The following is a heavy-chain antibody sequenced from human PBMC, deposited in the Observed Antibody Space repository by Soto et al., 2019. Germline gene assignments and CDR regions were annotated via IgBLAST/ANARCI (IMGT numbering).Heavy chain of an antibody. CDR2: IYYSGST. CDR3: ASLSYGDYGLFDY. V-gene: IGHV4-31*03. J-gene: IGHJ4*02. CDR1: GGSISSGGYY. Sequence: PSETLSLTCTVSGGSISSGGYYWSWIRQHPGKGLEWIGYIYYSGSTYYNPSLKSRVTISVDTSKNQFSLKLSSVTAADTAVYYCASLSYGDYGLFDYWGQGTLVTVSS. D-gene: IGHD4-17*01.